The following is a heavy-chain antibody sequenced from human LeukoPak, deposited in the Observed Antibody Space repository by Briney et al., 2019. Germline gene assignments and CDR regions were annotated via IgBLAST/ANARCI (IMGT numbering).Heavy chain of an antibody. D-gene: IGHD6-6*01. CDR3: ARGPYSSSGGVYYYYYMDV. CDR2: INPNSGGT. V-gene: IGHV1-2*02. Sequence: ASVKVSCKASGYTFTGYYMHWVRQAPGQGLEWMGWINPNSGGTNYAQKFQGRVTMTRDTSISTAYMELSRLRSDDTAVYYCARGPYSSSGGVYYYYYMDVWGKGTTVTVSS. J-gene: IGHJ6*03. CDR1: GYTFTGYY.